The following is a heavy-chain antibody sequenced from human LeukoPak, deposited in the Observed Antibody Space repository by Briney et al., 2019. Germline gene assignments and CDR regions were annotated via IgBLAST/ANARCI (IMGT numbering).Heavy chain of an antibody. CDR1: GFSISTYW. D-gene: IGHD3-10*02. V-gene: IGHV3-74*01. CDR2: INPDGSTI. J-gene: IGHJ6*04. Sequence: PGGSLRLSCAASGFSISTYWIHWVRQAPGKGLVWVSRINPDGSTIYYADSVKGRFTISRDNAKNSLYLQMNSLRAEDTAVYYCAELGITMIGGVWGKGTTVTISS. CDR3: AELGITMIGGV.